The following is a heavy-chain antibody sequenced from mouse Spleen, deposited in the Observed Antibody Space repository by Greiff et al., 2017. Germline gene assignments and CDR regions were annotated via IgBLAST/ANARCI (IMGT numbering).Heavy chain of an antibody. CDR3: ARGPTVETRNAMDY. V-gene: IGHV7-3*02. CDR1: GFTFTDYY. J-gene: IGHJ4*01. Sequence: EVQRVESGGGLVQPGGSLRLSCATSGFTFTDYYMSWVRQPPGKALEWLGFIRNKANGYTTEYSASVKGRFTISRDNSQSILYLQMNTLRVEDSATYYCARGPTVETRNAMDYWGQGTSVTVSS. CDR2: IRNKANGYTT. D-gene: IGHD1-1*01.